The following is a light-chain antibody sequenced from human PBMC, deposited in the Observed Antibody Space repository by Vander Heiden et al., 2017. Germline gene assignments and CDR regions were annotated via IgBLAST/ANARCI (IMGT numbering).Light chain of an antibody. CDR1: ALPKKY. V-gene: IGLV3-10*01. CDR2: EDN. Sequence: SYELTQPPSVSVSPGQTARITCSGDALPKKYAHWYQQKPGQAPVLVIYEDNKRPSGIPERFSGSSSGTMATLTISGAQVEDEGDYYCYSTDSSGSHRYVFGSGTKVTVL. J-gene: IGLJ1*01. CDR3: YSTDSSGSHRYV.